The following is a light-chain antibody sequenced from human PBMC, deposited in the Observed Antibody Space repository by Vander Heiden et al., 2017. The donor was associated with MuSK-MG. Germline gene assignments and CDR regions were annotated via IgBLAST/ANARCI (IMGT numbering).Light chain of an antibody. CDR1: QNISSY. CDR2: AAS. J-gene: IGKJ2*01. V-gene: IGKV1-39*01. CDR3: QQRDRTPYT. Sequence: DIQMTQSPSSLSASVGDRVTITCRASQNISSYLHWYQQKPGKAPNLLISAASSLQSGVPSRFNGNGSGTDFTLTISRLQPEDFATYYCQQRDRTPYTFGQGTKLDIK.